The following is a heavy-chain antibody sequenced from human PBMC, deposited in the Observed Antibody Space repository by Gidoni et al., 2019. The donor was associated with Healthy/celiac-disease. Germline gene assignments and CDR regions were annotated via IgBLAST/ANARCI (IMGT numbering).Heavy chain of an antibody. J-gene: IGHJ6*02. D-gene: IGHD1-26*01. V-gene: IGHV3-30-3*01. CDR3: ARDRVGATFLYYYYYGMDV. CDR2: ISYDGSNK. CDR1: GFPFSSYA. Sequence: QVQLVESGGGVVQPGRSLRLSCAASGFPFSSYAMHWVRQAPGKGLEWVAVISYDGSNKYYADSVKGRFTISRDNSKNTLYLQMNSLRAEDTAVYYCARDRVGATFLYYYYYGMDVWGQGTTVTVSS.